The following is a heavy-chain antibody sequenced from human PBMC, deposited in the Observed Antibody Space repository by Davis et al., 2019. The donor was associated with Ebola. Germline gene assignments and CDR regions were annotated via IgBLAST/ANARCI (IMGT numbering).Heavy chain of an antibody. D-gene: IGHD3-10*01. V-gene: IGHV4-31*03. Sequence: MPSETLSLTCTVSGGSTSSGGYYWTWIRQHPGKGLEWIGYSYDSGSTSYNPSLKGRVTISVDMSKNQFSLELRSVTAADTAVYFCARDGRRELDTYGSGSHSDDFDIWGQGTMVTVSS. CDR2: SYDSGST. CDR1: GGSTSSGGYY. CDR3: ARDGRRELDTYGSGSHSDDFDI. J-gene: IGHJ3*02.